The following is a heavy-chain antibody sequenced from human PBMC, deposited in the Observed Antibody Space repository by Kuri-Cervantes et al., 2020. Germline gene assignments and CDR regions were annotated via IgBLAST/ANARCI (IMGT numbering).Heavy chain of an antibody. Sequence: GGSLRLSCAASGFTFSSYAMHWVRQAPGQGLEYVSAISSNGGRTYCANSVKGRFTISRDNSKNTLYLQMGSLRAEDMAVYYCARGRRTFYYDSSAYYGAFDIWGQGTMVTVSS. J-gene: IGHJ3*02. CDR2: ISSNGGRT. CDR3: ARGRRTFYYDSSAYYGAFDI. CDR1: GFTFSSYA. V-gene: IGHV3-64*01. D-gene: IGHD3-22*01.